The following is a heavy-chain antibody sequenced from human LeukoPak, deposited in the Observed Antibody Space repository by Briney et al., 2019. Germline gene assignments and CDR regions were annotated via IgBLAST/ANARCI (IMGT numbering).Heavy chain of an antibody. D-gene: IGHD2-15*01. CDR1: GFTFNNYA. CDR2: VTYDGNNK. CDR3: AKDQWSSATHDY. V-gene: IGHV3-30-3*01. J-gene: IGHJ4*02. Sequence: GRSLRLSCAASGFTFNNYAMHWVRQAPGKGLEWVAVVTYDGNNKYYADSVKGRFTVSRDNSRNTVNLQMNSLRGEDTAVYYCAKDQWSSATHDYWGQGTLVTVSS.